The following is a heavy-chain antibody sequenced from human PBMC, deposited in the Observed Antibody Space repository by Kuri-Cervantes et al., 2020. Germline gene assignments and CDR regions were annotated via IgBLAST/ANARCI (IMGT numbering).Heavy chain of an antibody. CDR3: ARYVGGWYSRDYYGMDV. CDR1: GGSISSSSYY. CDR2: IYYSGST. D-gene: IGHD6-19*01. J-gene: IGHJ6*02. Sequence: GSLRLSCTVSGGSISSSSYYWGWIRQPPGKGLEWIGSIYYSGSTYYNPSLKSRVTISVDKSKNQFSLKLSSVTAADTAVYYCARYVGGWYSRDYYGMDVWGQGTTVTVSS. V-gene: IGHV4-39*07.